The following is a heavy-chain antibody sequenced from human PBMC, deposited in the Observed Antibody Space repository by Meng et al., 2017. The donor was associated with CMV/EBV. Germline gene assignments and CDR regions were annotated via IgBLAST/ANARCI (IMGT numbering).Heavy chain of an antibody. V-gene: IGHV3-48*03. D-gene: IGHD3-3*01. Sequence: GESLKISCAASGLTFSSYEMNWVRQAPGKGLEWVSYISSSGSTIYYADSVKGRFTISRDNAKNSLYLQMNSLRAEDTAVYYCARVGRFLEWLDPEYYFDYWGQGTLVTVSS. J-gene: IGHJ4*02. CDR3: ARVGRFLEWLDPEYYFDY. CDR2: ISSSGSTI. CDR1: GLTFSSYE.